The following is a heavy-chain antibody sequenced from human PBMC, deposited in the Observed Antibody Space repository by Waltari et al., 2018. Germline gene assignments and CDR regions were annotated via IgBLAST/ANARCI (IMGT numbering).Heavy chain of an antibody. Sequence: QVQLVESGGGVVQAGRSLRLSCAASGFSFNTSAMHWVRQAPGKGLGWVAIIWSDGTTKHYADSMRCRFTISRDNAKKTVFLQMKRVTYGDTAIYFCSRGYDFNAFDMWGQGTLVTVSS. CDR1: GFSFNTSA. CDR3: SRGYDFNAFDM. V-gene: IGHV3-33*08. D-gene: IGHD3-3*01. CDR2: IWSDGTTK. J-gene: IGHJ3*02.